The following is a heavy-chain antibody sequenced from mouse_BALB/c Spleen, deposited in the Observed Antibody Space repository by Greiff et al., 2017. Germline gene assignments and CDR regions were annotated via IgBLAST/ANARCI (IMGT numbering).Heavy chain of an antibody. CDR1: GFTFSSYA. V-gene: IGHV5-6-5*01. Sequence: EVKVVESGGGLVKPGGSLKLSCAASGFTFSSYAMSWVRQTPEKRLEWVASISSGGSTYYPDSVKGRFTISRDNARNILYLQMSSLRSEDTAMYYCARVYYDYDGDYWGQGTTLTVSS. CDR2: ISSGGST. J-gene: IGHJ2*01. D-gene: IGHD2-4*01. CDR3: ARVYYDYDGDY.